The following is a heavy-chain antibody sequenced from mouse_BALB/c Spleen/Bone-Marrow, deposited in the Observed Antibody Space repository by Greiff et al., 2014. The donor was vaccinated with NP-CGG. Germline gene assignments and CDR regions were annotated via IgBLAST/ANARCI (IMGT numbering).Heavy chain of an antibody. D-gene: IGHD1-1*01. V-gene: IGHV1-63*02. Sequence: QVQLKESGAELVRPGTSVKMSCKAAGYTFTKYWIGWGKPRPGHGLEWIGDIYPGGGYTNYNEKFKGKATLTADTSSSTAYMQLSSLTSEDSAIYYCARGYGSSSYDTDYWGQGTSVTVSS. CDR3: ARGYGSSSYDTDY. CDR1: GYTFTKYW. CDR2: IYPGGGYT. J-gene: IGHJ4*01.